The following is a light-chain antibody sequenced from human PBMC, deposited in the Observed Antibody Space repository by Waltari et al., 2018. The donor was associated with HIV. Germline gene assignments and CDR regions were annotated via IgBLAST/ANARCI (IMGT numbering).Light chain of an antibody. CDR2: GAS. V-gene: IGKV1-33*01. Sequence: DIQMTQSPASLSASVGDTVTITCQASQDISIYLNWYQQKPGKAPKLLIYGASDLETGVPSRFSGSGSGTDFTFTISSLQPADIATYYCQQYDDVPVTFGPGTKVEIK. CDR3: QQYDDVPVT. J-gene: IGKJ3*01. CDR1: QDISIY.